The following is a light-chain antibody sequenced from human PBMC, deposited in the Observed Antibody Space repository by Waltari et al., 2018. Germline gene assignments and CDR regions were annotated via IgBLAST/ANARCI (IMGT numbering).Light chain of an antibody. Sequence: QSALTQPASVSGSPGQSITISCTGPSRDVGAYTYISWYQQHPGKVPKVMIFDVSNRPSGVSNRFSGSKSGNTASLTISGLQAEDEADYYCASYTSRNTLVFGSGTKVTIL. CDR2: DVS. V-gene: IGLV2-14*03. J-gene: IGLJ1*01. CDR1: SRDVGAYTY. CDR3: ASYTSRNTLV.